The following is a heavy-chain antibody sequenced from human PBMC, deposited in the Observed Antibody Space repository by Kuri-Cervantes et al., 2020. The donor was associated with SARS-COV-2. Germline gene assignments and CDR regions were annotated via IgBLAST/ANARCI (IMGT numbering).Heavy chain of an antibody. CDR3: ARSGSYSRGVTYYHLDV. J-gene: IGHJ6*03. D-gene: IGHD6-19*01. V-gene: IGHV4-38-2*02. Sequence: GSLRLSCTVSGYSISSGYYWGWIRQPPGKGLEWIGSIYHSGSTYYNPSLKSRVTISVDTSKNQFSLKLSSVTAADTAVYFCARSGSYSRGVTYYHLDVWGKGTTVTDSS. CDR2: IYHSGST. CDR1: GYSISSGYY.